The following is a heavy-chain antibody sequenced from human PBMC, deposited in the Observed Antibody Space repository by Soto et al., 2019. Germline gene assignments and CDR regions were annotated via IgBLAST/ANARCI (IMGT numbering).Heavy chain of an antibody. D-gene: IGHD3-22*01. CDR3: ARDKGNYDSSGDDNGDYYYGMDV. CDR1: GGTFSSYA. V-gene: IGHV1-69*01. J-gene: IGHJ6*02. Sequence: QVQLVQSGAEVKKPGSSVKVSCKASGGTFSSYAISWVRQAPGQGLEWMGGIIPIFGTANYAQKVQGRVTITADEPTSTAYMEVSSLRPEDTAVYYCARDKGNYDSSGDDNGDYYYGMDVWGQGTTVTGSS. CDR2: IIPIFGTA.